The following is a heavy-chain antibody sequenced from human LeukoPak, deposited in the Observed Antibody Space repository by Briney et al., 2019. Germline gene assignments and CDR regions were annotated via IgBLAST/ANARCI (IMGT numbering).Heavy chain of an antibody. V-gene: IGHV3-53*01. J-gene: IGHJ2*01. D-gene: IGHD3-10*01. CDR2: LYSGGST. CDR3: ARVGDHYHWYLDV. Sequence: GGSLSLSCEASGFDVSSNYMNWVRQAPGKGLEWVSILYSGGSTYCADSVKGRFTVSRDSSGNTLFLHMTRLKTEDTAVYFCARVGDHYHWYLDVWGRGTLVTVSS. CDR1: GFDVSSNY.